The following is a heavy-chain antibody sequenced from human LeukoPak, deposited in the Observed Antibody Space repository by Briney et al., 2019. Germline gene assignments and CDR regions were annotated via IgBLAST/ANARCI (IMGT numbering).Heavy chain of an antibody. CDR2: ISGSGGST. D-gene: IGHD3-10*01. CDR1: GFTFSSYA. CDR3: AKDLYYYGSGSPLDY. J-gene: IGHJ4*02. V-gene: IGHV3-23*01. Sequence: GGSLRLSCAASGFTFSSYAMSWVRQAPGKGLEWVSAISGSGGSTYYADSVKGRFTISRDNSKNTPYLQMNSLRAEDTAVYYCAKDLYYYGSGSPLDYWGQGTLVTVSS.